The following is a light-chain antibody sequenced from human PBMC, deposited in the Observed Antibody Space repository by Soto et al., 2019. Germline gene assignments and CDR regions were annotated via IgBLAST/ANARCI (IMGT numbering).Light chain of an antibody. J-gene: IGLJ1*01. Sequence: QSALTQPRSVSGSPGQSVTISCTGTSSDVGGYNYVSWYQQHPGKGPKLMINDVTKRPSGVPDRFSGSKSGNTASLTISGLQAEDEADYYCCSYAGSYTYVFGTGTKVTVL. V-gene: IGLV2-11*01. CDR3: CSYAGSYTYV. CDR1: SSDVGGYNY. CDR2: DVT.